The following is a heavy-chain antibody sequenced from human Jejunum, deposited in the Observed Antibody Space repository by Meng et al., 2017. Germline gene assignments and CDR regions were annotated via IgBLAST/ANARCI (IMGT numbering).Heavy chain of an antibody. V-gene: IGHV4-4*02. CDR2: ISHTGRI. CDR3: ARDLLDPNIAATGWFDP. J-gene: IGHJ5*02. CDR1: GGSISNNNL. Sequence: QGQPKVSAPGPVKPSGTLSLTCAVSGGSISNNNLWSWVRQPPGKGLEWIGEISHTGRINYNPSLKSRVTMSLDKSKNQFSLDLTSVTGADTAVYYCARDLLDPNIAATGWFDPWGQGTLVTVSS. D-gene: IGHD2/OR15-2a*01.